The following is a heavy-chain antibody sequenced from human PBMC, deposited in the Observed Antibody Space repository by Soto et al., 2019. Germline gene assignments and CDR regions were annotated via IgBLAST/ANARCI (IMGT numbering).Heavy chain of an antibody. CDR1: GFTFSIYA. CDR3: ARRTVGWYLDL. V-gene: IGHV3-23*01. D-gene: IGHD4-17*01. CDR2: ISGSGGST. J-gene: IGHJ2*01. Sequence: EVQLLESGGGLVQPGGSLRLSCAASGFTFSIYAMNWVRQAPGKGLEWVSVISGSGGSTYYADSVKGRFTIPRDNSKNRLYLQMNSLRGEDTAIYYCARRTVGWYLDLWGRSTLVTVSS.